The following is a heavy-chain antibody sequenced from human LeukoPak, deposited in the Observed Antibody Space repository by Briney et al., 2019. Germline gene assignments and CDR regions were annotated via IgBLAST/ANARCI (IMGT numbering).Heavy chain of an antibody. CDR1: GGSISSYY. D-gene: IGHD6-13*01. V-gene: IGHV4-39*01. CDR3: ARRGEAAAKGGRYFDQ. Sequence: SETLSLTCTVSGGSISSYYWGWIRQPPGKGLEWIGNIYYSGSTYYNPSLKSRVTISVDTSKNQFSLKLSSVNAADTAVYFCARRGEAAAKGGRYFDQWGQGTLVTVSS. CDR2: IYYSGST. J-gene: IGHJ4*02.